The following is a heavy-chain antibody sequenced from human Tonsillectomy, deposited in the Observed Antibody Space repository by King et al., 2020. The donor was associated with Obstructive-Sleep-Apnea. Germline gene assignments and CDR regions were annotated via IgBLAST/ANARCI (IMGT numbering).Heavy chain of an antibody. CDR2: IYSGGST. V-gene: IGHV3-66*01. D-gene: IGHD3-16*01. Sequence: VQLVESGGGLVQPGGSLRLSCAASGFTVSSNYFIWVRQAPGKGLECVSVIYSGGSTYYADSVKGRFTISRDNSKNTVYLQMSSLRAEDTAVYYCARGGTLAIDYWGQGTLVTVSS. CDR1: GFTVSSNY. CDR3: ARGGTLAIDY. J-gene: IGHJ4*02.